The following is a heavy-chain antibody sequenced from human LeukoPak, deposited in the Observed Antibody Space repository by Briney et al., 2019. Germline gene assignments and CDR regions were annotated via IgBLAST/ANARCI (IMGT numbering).Heavy chain of an antibody. Sequence: SETLSLTCAVYGGSFSGYYWSWIRQPPGKGLEWIGEINHSGSTNYNPSLKSRVTISVDTSKNQFSLNLSSVTAADTAVYYCARLRHYYDSSGYYTNIDYWGQGTLVTVSS. V-gene: IGHV4-34*01. CDR1: GGSFSGYY. CDR3: ARLRHYYDSSGYYTNIDY. D-gene: IGHD3-22*01. CDR2: INHSGST. J-gene: IGHJ4*02.